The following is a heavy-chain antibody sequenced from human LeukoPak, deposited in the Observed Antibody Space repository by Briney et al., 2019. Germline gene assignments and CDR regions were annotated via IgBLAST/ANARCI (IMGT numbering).Heavy chain of an antibody. CDR2: IYYSGST. CDR1: GGSISSGGYS. Sequence: SQTLSLTCAVSGGSISSGGYSWSWIRQPPGKGLEWIGYIYYSGSTYYNPSLKSRVTISVDTSKNQFALKLSSVTAADTAVYYCARERGNPNEDYYYYYYMDVWGKGTTVTVSS. V-gene: IGHV4-30-4*07. J-gene: IGHJ6*03. D-gene: IGHD4-23*01. CDR3: ARERGNPNEDYYYYYYMDV.